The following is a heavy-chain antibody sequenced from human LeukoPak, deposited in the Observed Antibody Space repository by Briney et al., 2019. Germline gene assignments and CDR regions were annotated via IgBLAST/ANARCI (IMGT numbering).Heavy chain of an antibody. CDR1: GYTLTELS. Sequence: ASVKVSCKVSGYTLTELSMHWVRQAPGKGLEWMGGFDPEDGETIYTQKFQGRVTMAEDTSTDTAYMELSSLRSEDTAVYYCATRGGGGEDYWGQGTLVTVSS. J-gene: IGHJ4*02. CDR3: ATRGGGGEDY. V-gene: IGHV1-24*01. CDR2: FDPEDGET. D-gene: IGHD2-21*01.